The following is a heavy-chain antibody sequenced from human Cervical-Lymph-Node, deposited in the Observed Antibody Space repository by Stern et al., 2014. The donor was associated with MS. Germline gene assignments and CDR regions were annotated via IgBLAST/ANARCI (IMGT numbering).Heavy chain of an antibody. CDR2: IHPNTGGT. CDR1: GYIFTGYY. CDR3: ARDQRGITIFGVVTDYYYLGMDV. V-gene: IGHV1-2*02. D-gene: IGHD3-3*01. J-gene: IGHJ6*02. Sequence: VQLLESGAEVKKPGASVKVSCKTSGYIFTGYYIHWVRQAPGQGLEWMALIHPNTGGTKYAQKFQGRVTMSRDTSISTAYVELSSLTSDDTAVYYCARDQRGITIFGVVTDYYYLGMDVWGQGTTVTVSS.